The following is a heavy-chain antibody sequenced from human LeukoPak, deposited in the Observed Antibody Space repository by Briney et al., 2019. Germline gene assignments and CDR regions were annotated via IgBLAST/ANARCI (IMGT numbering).Heavy chain of an antibody. CDR1: GGSFSGYY. D-gene: IGHD2-2*01. V-gene: IGHV4-34*01. CDR3: ARGRYCSSTGCRNWFDP. Sequence: SETLSLTCAVYGGSFSGYYWSWIRQPPGKGLEWIGEINHSGSTNYNPSLKSRVTISVDTSKNQFSLKLSSVTAADTAVYYCARGRYCSSTGCRNWFDPWGQGTLVTVSS. J-gene: IGHJ5*02. CDR2: INHSGST.